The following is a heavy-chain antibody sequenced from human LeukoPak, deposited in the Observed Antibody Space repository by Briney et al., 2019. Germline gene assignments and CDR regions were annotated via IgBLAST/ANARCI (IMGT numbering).Heavy chain of an antibody. Sequence: SETLSLACTVSGGSISRYYWSWIRQPPGKGLEWIGYIYYSGSTNYNPSLKSRVTISVDASKNQYSLKLSSVTAADTAVYYCAGGLSQSPYYYGSGSYSHWGQGTLVTVSS. V-gene: IGHV4-59*08. CDR2: IYYSGST. D-gene: IGHD3-10*01. J-gene: IGHJ4*02. CDR3: AGGLSQSPYYYGSGSYSH. CDR1: GGSISRYY.